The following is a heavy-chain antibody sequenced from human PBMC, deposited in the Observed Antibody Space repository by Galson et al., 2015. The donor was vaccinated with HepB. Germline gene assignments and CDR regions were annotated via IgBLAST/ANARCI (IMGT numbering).Heavy chain of an antibody. CDR2: NFYGGST. J-gene: IGHJ4*02. Sequence: ETLSLTCTVSGGSISSSNYYWGWIRQPPGKGLEWIGSNFYGGSTYYNPSLKGRVTISVETSRNQLSLKVNSVTAADTAFYYCASGRRDGYRYFDYWGQGTLVTVSS. D-gene: IGHD5-24*01. CDR1: GGSISSSNYY. CDR3: ASGRRDGYRYFDY. V-gene: IGHV4-39*01.